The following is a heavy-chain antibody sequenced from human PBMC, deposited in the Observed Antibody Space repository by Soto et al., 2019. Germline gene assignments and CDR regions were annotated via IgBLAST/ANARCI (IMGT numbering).Heavy chain of an antibody. V-gene: IGHV4-31*03. CDR1: GGSISSGGYY. CDR2: IFYSGST. CDR3: ASYQQSYAFDI. D-gene: IGHD2-2*01. Sequence: SETLSLTCTVSGGSISSGGYYWSWIRQHPGKGLEWIGYIFYSGSTYYNPSLKSRVTISVDTSKNQFSLKLSSVTAADTDVYYCASYQQSYAFDIWGQGTMVTVS. J-gene: IGHJ3*02.